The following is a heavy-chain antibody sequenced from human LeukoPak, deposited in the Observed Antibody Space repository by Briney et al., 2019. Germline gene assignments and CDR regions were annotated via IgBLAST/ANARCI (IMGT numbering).Heavy chain of an antibody. CDR2: ISYSSSYI. Sequence: ISYSSSYIYYADSVKGRFTISRDNAKNSLYLQMNSLRAEDTAVYYCASSVAGTRYFDYWGQGTLVTVSS. J-gene: IGHJ4*02. D-gene: IGHD6-19*01. V-gene: IGHV3-21*01. CDR3: ASSVAGTRYFDY.